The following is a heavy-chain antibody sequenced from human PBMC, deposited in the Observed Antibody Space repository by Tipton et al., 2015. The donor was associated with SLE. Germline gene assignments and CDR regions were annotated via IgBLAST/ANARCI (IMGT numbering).Heavy chain of an antibody. CDR1: GFTFSSYS. J-gene: IGHJ6*02. V-gene: IGHV3-30*02. CDR2: IRYDGSKK. CDR3: AKLPGAMSYYYYGMDV. Sequence: SLRLSCAASGFTFSSYSMNWVRQAPGKGLEWVALIRYDGSKKYYADSVKGRFTISRDNAKNSLYLQMNSLRAEDTAVYYCAKLPGAMSYYYYGMDVWGQGTTVTVSS.